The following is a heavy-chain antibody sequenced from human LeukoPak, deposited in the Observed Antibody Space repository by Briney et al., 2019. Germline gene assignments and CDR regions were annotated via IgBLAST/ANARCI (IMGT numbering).Heavy chain of an antibody. J-gene: IGHJ4*02. Sequence: PSETLSLTCAVYGGSFSGYYWSWIRQPPGKGLEWIGEINHSGSTNYNASLKSRVTISVDTSKDQFSLKLSSVTAADTAVYYCARGRYFWTYWGQGTLVTVSS. CDR3: ARGRYFWTY. CDR1: GGSFSGYY. V-gene: IGHV4-34*01. CDR2: INHSGST. D-gene: IGHD3/OR15-3a*01.